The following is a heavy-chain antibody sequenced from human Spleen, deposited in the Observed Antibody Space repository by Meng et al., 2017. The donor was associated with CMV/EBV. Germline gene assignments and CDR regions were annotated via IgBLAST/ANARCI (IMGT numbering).Heavy chain of an antibody. Sequence: GESLKISCAASGFTFSRYSMNWVRQAPGKGLEWVSSISSSSSYIYYADPLKGRFTISRDNAKNSLYLQMNSLRAEDTAVYYCARRYCSSTSCLLDYWGQGTLVTVSS. V-gene: IGHV3-21*01. CDR1: GFTFSRYS. CDR3: ARRYCSSTSCLLDY. CDR2: ISSSSSYI. J-gene: IGHJ4*02. D-gene: IGHD2-2*01.